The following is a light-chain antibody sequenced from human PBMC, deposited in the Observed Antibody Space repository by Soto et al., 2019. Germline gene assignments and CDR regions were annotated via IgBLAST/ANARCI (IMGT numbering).Light chain of an antibody. J-gene: IGKJ1*01. Sequence: DIQMTQSPSSLSASVGDRVTITCRASRGISSYLAWYQQKPGKAPKLLIYAASTLHTGVPSRFSGSGSGTEFTLTISSLQPDDFATYYCQQYNSYPWTFGQGTKVDIK. CDR3: QQYNSYPWT. CDR2: AAS. V-gene: IGKV1-9*01. CDR1: RGISSY.